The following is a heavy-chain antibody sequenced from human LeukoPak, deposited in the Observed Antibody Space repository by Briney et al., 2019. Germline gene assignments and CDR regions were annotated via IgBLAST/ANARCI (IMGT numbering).Heavy chain of an antibody. CDR3: ARESRYGMDV. J-gene: IGHJ6*02. V-gene: IGHV3-48*03. CDR2: ISSSGSTI. Sequence: GGSLRLSCAASGFTFSSYEMNWVRQAPGKGLEWVSYISSSGSTIYYADSVKGRFTIPRDNAKNSLYLQMNGLRAEDTAVYYCARESRYGMDVWGQGTTVTVSS. CDR1: GFTFSSYE.